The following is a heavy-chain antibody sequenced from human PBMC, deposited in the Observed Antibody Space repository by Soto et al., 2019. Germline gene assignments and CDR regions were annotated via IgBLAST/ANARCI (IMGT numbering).Heavy chain of an antibody. Sequence: SETLSLTCTVSGGAISSYYWSWIRQPAGKGLEWIGRIYTSGSTNSNPSLKRRVTMSVDTCKNQFSLKLSSVTAADTAVYYFATDYYDSSGYPHFGYWGQGTLVTVSS. CDR3: ATDYYDSSGYPHFGY. CDR1: GGAISSYY. CDR2: IYTSGST. V-gene: IGHV4-4*07. D-gene: IGHD3-22*01. J-gene: IGHJ4*02.